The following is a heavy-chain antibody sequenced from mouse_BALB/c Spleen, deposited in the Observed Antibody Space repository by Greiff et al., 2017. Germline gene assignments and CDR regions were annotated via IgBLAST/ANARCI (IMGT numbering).Heavy chain of an antibody. CDR2: ISYDGSN. Sequence: VQLKESGPGLVKPSQSLSLTCSVTGYSITSGYYWNWIRQFPGNKLEWMGYISYDGSNNYNPSLKNRISITRDTSKNQFFLKLNSVTTEDTATYYCAREDDYDNYYAMDYWGQGTSVTVSS. CDR1: GYSITSGYY. V-gene: IGHV3-6*02. D-gene: IGHD2-4*01. CDR3: AREDDYDNYYAMDY. J-gene: IGHJ4*01.